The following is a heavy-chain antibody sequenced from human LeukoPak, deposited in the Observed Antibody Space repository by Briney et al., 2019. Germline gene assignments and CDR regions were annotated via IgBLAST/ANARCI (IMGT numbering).Heavy chain of an antibody. CDR3: ARDGSVSSGYPNY. CDR1: GYTFTGYY. CDR2: INPNSGNT. V-gene: IGHV1-2*06. J-gene: IGHJ4*02. Sequence: GASVNVSCKASGYTFTGYYMHWVRQAPGQGLEWMGRINPNSGNTNYAQKLQGRVTMTTDTSTSTAYMELRSLRSDDTAVYYCARDGSVSSGYPNYWGQGTLVTVSS. D-gene: IGHD3-22*01.